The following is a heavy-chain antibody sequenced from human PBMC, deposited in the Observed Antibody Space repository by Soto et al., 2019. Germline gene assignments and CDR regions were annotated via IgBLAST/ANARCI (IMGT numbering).Heavy chain of an antibody. J-gene: IGHJ5*02. V-gene: IGHV3-21*01. D-gene: IGHD3-22*01. CDR1: GFTFSSYV. Sequence: GGSLRLSCAASGFTFSSYVINWVRQAPGKGLEWVSSITSSSTYMYYADSLKGRFTISRDNAKNSLYLQMNSLRAEDTAVYYCARDREVYYYDSSGYFPWGQGTLLTVSS. CDR3: ARDREVYYYDSSGYFP. CDR2: ITSSSTYM.